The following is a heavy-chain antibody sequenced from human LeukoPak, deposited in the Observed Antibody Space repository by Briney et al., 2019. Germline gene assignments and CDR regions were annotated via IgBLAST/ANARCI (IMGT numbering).Heavy chain of an antibody. CDR3: ARAVESGYDFEIYY. CDR1: GYTFTSYG. V-gene: IGHV1-18*01. D-gene: IGHD5-12*01. CDR2: ISAYNGNT. Sequence: ASVKVSCKASGYTFTSYGISWVRQAPGQGLEWMGWISAYNGNTNYAQKLQGRVTMTTDTSTRTAYMELRGLRSDDTGLYYCARAVESGYDFEIYYWGREPWSPSPQ. J-gene: IGHJ4*02.